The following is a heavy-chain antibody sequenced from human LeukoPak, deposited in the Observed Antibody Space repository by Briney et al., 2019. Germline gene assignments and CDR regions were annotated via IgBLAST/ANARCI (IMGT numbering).Heavy chain of an antibody. J-gene: IGHJ5*02. D-gene: IGHD2-2*02. Sequence: GESLKISCKGSGYSFTSYWIGWVRQMPGKGLEWMGIIYPGDSDTRYSPSFQGQVTFSADKSISTAYLQWSSLKASDTAMYYCARLSGCSSTSCYIAWFDPWGQGTLVTVSS. V-gene: IGHV5-51*01. CDR3: ARLSGCSSTSCYIAWFDP. CDR1: GYSFTSYW. CDR2: IYPGDSDT.